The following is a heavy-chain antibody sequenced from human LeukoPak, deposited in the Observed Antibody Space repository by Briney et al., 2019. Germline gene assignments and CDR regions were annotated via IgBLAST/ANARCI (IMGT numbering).Heavy chain of an antibody. CDR2: INWNGGST. D-gene: IGHD1-26*01. CDR1: GFTFDDYS. Sequence: GGSLRLSCAASGFTFDDYSMSWVRQAPGKGLEWVSGINWNGGSTGYADSVKGRFTISRDNAKNSLYLQMNSLRAEDTALYYCARAAGGIVGATALSDSWGQGTLVTVSS. CDR3: ARAAGGIVGATALSDS. J-gene: IGHJ4*02. V-gene: IGHV3-20*04.